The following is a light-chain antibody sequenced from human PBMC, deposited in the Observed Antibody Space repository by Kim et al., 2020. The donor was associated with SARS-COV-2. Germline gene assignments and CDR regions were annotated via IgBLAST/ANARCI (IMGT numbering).Light chain of an antibody. CDR2: YDS. Sequence: APGKTTRITCGGNNIGSKSMLWYQQKTGQAPVLVIYYDSDRPSGIPERFSGSNSGNTATLTISRVEAGDEAGYYCQVWDSSSDHPVFGGGTQLTVL. J-gene: IGLJ3*02. CDR1: NIGSKS. CDR3: QVWDSSSDHPV. V-gene: IGLV3-21*04.